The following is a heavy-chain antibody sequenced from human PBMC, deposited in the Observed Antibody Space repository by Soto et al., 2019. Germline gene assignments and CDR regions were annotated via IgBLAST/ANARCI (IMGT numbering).Heavy chain of an antibody. CDR3: ARGSRATDYYYYYYMDV. V-gene: IGHV4-59*01. Sequence: SETLSLTCTVSGGSISSYYWSWIRQPPGKGLEWIGYIYYSGSTNYSPSLKSRVTISVDTSKNQFSLKLSSVTAADTAVYYCARGSRATDYYYYYYMDVWGKGTTVTVSS. CDR1: GGSISSYY. J-gene: IGHJ6*03. D-gene: IGHD5-12*01. CDR2: IYYSGST.